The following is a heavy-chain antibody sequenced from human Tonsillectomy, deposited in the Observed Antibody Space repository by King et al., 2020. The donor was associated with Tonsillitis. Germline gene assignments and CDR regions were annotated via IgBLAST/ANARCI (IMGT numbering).Heavy chain of an antibody. V-gene: IGHV3-30*18. Sequence: VQLVESGGGVVQPGRSLRLSCAASGFTFSNYGMHWVRQAPGKGLEWVAVISYDGSDKYYVDSVKGRFTISRDNSKNTLYLQMNSLRSEDTAVYYCAKEVEAVVTAPDYWGQGTLVTVSS. CDR3: AKEVEAVVTAPDY. CDR2: ISYDGSDK. D-gene: IGHD2-21*02. CDR1: GFTFSNYG. J-gene: IGHJ4*02.